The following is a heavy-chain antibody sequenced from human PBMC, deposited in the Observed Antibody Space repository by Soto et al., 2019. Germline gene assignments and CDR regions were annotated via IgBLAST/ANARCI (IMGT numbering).Heavy chain of an antibody. CDR2: IIPIFGTA. Sequence: QVQLVQSGAEVEKPGSSVKVSCKASGGTFSSYAISWVRQAPGQGLEWMGGIIPIFGTADYAQKFQGRVTIIADESTSTAYMELSSLRSEDTAVYYCAAHFYGGPYYSYYGMDVWGQGTTVTVSS. CDR3: AAHFYGGPYYSYYGMDV. CDR1: GGTFSSYA. D-gene: IGHD3-16*01. V-gene: IGHV1-69*12. J-gene: IGHJ6*02.